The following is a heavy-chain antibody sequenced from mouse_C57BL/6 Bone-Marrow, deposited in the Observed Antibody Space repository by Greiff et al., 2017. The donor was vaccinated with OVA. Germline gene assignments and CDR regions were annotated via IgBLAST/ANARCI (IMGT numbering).Heavy chain of an antibody. Sequence: EVQLVESGGDLVKPGGSLKLSCAASGFTFSSYGMSWVRQAPDKRLEWVATISSGGSYTYYPDSVKGRLTISRDNAKNTLYLQMSSLKSEDTAMYYCARQGYDYYGAWFAYWGQGTLVTVSA. CDR1: GFTFSSYG. CDR3: ARQGYDYYGAWFAY. CDR2: ISSGGSYT. V-gene: IGHV5-6*01. D-gene: IGHD1-1*01. J-gene: IGHJ3*01.